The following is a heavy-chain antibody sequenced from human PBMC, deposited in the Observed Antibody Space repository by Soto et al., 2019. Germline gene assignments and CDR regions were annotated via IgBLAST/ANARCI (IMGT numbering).Heavy chain of an antibody. CDR2: ISSSSSYI. D-gene: IGHD5-12*01. Sequence: GGSLRLSCAASGFTFSSYSMNWVRQAPGKGLEWVSSISSSSSYIYYADSVKGRFTISRDNAKNSRYLQMNSLRAEDTAVYYCARVRVATISAFDIWGQGTMVTVSS. J-gene: IGHJ3*02. CDR3: ARVRVATISAFDI. CDR1: GFTFSSYS. V-gene: IGHV3-21*01.